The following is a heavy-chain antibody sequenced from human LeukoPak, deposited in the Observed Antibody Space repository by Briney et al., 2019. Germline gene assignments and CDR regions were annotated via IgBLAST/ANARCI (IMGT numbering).Heavy chain of an antibody. J-gene: IGHJ4*02. D-gene: IGHD3-22*01. Sequence: PGGSLRLSCAASGFTVSSNYMSWVRQAPGKGLEWVSLIDSGGNTYYGDSVRGRFTISRDNSKNTLYLQMNSLRAEDTAVYYCARHDVRSPYYYDSSGYYYDYWGQGTLVTVSS. CDR1: GFTVSSNY. CDR2: IDSGGNT. CDR3: ARHDVRSPYYYDSSGYYYDY. V-gene: IGHV3-53*01.